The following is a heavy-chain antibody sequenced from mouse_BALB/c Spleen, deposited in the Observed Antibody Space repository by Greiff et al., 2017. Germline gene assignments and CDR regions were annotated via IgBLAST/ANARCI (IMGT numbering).Heavy chain of an antibody. D-gene: IGHD1-1*02. Sequence: VQLQQTGPELVKPGASVKISCKASGYSFTDYIMLWVKQSHGKSLEWIGNINPYYGSTSYNLKFKGKATLTVDKSSSTAYMQLNSLTSEDSAVYYCARRGLGGNFFDYWGQGTTLTVSS. V-gene: IGHV1-39*01. J-gene: IGHJ2*01. CDR1: GYSFTDYI. CDR3: ARRGLGGNFFDY. CDR2: INPYYGST.